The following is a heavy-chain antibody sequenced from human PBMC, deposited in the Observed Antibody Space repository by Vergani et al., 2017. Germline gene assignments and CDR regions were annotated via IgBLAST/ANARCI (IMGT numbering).Heavy chain of an antibody. V-gene: IGHV1-69*01. CDR2: IIPIFGTA. D-gene: IGHD3-3*01. CDR1: GGTFSSYA. Sequence: QVQLVQSGAEVKKPGSSVKVSCKASGGTFSSYAISWVRQAPRQGLEWMGGIIPIFGTANYAQKFQGRVTITADESTSTAYMELSSLRSEDTAVYYCASRDITIFGVVIIRGYYYYGMDVWGQGTTVTVSS. J-gene: IGHJ6*02. CDR3: ASRDITIFGVVIIRGYYYYGMDV.